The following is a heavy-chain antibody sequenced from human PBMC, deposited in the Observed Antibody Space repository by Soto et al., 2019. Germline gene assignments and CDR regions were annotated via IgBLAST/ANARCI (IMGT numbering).Heavy chain of an antibody. CDR2: ISWNDDK. D-gene: IGHD2-2*01. Sequence: QITLKESGPTLVKPTQTLTLTCSFSGFSLSTSGMGVGWIRQPPGKALEWLALISWNDDKHYSSSLKTRLTITKDTSKNQVVLTMINMDPVDTGTNYCALSYCSSTSCYRGFDYWGQGTLVTVSS. V-gene: IGHV2-5*01. J-gene: IGHJ4*02. CDR3: ALSYCSSTSCYRGFDY. CDR1: GFSLSTSGMG.